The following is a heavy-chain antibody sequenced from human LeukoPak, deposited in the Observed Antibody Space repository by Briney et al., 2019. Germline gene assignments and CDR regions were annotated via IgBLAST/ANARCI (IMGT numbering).Heavy chain of an antibody. CDR1: GDSVSSNSAA. V-gene: IGHV6-1*01. CDR3: AGRVPYTSSWYGDYFDY. D-gene: IGHD6-13*01. J-gene: IGHJ4*02. CDR2: TYYRSTWNN. Sequence: PSQTLSLTCAISGDSVSSNSAAWHWIRQSPSRGLEWLGRTYYRSTWNNDYAVSVKGRITIKADTTKNQFSLQLNSVTPEDTAVYYCAGRVPYTSSWYGDYFDYWGQGTLVTVSS.